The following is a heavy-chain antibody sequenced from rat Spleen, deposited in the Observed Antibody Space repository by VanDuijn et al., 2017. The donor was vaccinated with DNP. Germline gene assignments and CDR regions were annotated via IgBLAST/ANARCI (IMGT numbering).Heavy chain of an antibody. V-gene: IGHV3-3*01. CDR1: GYSITSSYR. CDR2: INSAGST. D-gene: IGHD4-3*01. J-gene: IGHJ2*01. Sequence: EVQLQESGPGLVKPSQSLSLTCSVTGYSITSSYRWNWIRKFPGNKLEWMGYINSAGSTNYNPSLKSRISITRDTSKNQFFLQVNSVTNEDTATYYCARSDSGWSWGQGVMVTVSS. CDR3: ARSDSGWS.